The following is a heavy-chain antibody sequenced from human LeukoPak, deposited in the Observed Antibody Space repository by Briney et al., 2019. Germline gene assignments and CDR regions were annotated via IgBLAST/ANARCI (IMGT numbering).Heavy chain of an antibody. D-gene: IGHD4-23*01. CDR3: AREDYGGNSFFRTPMSYFDY. J-gene: IGHJ4*02. Sequence: PGGSLRLSCAAPGFTFSSYWMHWVRQAPGKGLVWVSRINSDGSSTSYADSVKGRFTISRDNAKNTLYLQMNSLRAEDTAVYYCAREDYGGNSFFRTPMSYFDYWGQGTLVTVSS. CDR1: GFTFSSYW. V-gene: IGHV3-74*01. CDR2: INSDGSST.